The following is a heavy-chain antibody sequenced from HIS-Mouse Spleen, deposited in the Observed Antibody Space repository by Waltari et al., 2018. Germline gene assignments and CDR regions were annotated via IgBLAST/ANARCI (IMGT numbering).Heavy chain of an antibody. CDR1: GGSISSSSYY. J-gene: IGHJ2*01. V-gene: IGHV4-39*07. Sequence: QLQLQESGPGLVKPSETLSLTCTVSGGSISSSSYYWGWIRQPPGKGLEWIGSIDYSGGTYYNPDLKSRVTISVDTSKNQFSLKLSSVTAADTAVYYCAREIPYSSSWYDWYFDLWGRGTLVTVSS. CDR3: AREIPYSSSWYDWYFDL. D-gene: IGHD6-13*01. CDR2: IDYSGGT.